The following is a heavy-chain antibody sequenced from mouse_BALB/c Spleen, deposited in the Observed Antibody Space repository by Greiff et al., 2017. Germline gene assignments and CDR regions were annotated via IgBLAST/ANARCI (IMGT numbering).Heavy chain of an antibody. V-gene: IGHV3-5*02. J-gene: IGHJ4*01. CDR2: IYYSGTI. Sequence: EVQLQQSGPGLVKPSQTVSLTCTVTGISITTGNYRWSWIRQFPGNKLEWIGYIYYSGTITYNPSLTSRTTITRDTSKNQFFLEMNSLTAEDTATYYCAREGTTVVARGSMDYWGQGTSVTVSS. D-gene: IGHD1-1*01. CDR3: AREGTTVVARGSMDY. CDR1: GISITTGNYR.